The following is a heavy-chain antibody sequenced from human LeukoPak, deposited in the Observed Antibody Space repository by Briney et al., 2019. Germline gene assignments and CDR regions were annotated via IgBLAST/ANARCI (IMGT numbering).Heavy chain of an antibody. D-gene: IGHD2-15*01. Sequence: SETLSLTCAVYGGSFSGYYWSWIRQPPGKGLEWIGYIFHSGSTFYNPSLKSRITMSVDTSKNQFSLKLSSVTAADTAVYYCARGELLYHYWGQGALVTVSS. CDR1: GGSFSGYY. V-gene: IGHV4-34*10. CDR3: ARGELLYHY. J-gene: IGHJ4*02. CDR2: IFHSGST.